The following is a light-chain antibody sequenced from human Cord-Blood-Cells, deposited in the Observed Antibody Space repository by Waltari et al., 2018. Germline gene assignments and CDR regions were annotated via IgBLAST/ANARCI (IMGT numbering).Light chain of an antibody. CDR3: SSYTSSSTLYV. J-gene: IGLJ1*01. Sequence: QSALTQPASVSGSPGQSITISCTGTSSDVGGYNYVSWYQQHPGKAPKLMIYDVSNRTAGVSNRFCGSKSGNTASLTISGLQAEDEADYYCSSYTSSSTLYVFGTGTKVTVL. V-gene: IGLV2-14*01. CDR1: SSDVGGYNY. CDR2: DVS.